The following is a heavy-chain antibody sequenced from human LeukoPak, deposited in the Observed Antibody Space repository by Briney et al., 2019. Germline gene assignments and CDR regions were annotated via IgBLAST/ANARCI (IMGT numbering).Heavy chain of an antibody. CDR1: GFNLSSYS. D-gene: IGHD6-13*01. CDR2: ISSYGGST. Sequence: PGGSLRLSCAASGFNLSSYSMHWVRQAPGKGLEYVSAISSYGGSTYYANSVKDRFTISRDNSKNTVYLQMGSLRTEDTAVYYCARDLVPGIAAPVQHWGQGTLVTVSS. J-gene: IGHJ1*01. CDR3: ARDLVPGIAAPVQH. V-gene: IGHV3-64*01.